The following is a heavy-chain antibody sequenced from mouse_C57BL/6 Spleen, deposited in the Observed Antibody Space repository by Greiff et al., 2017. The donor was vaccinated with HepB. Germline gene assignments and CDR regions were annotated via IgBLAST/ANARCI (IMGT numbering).Heavy chain of an antibody. CDR3: ARGYYGSSYYFDY. Sequence: VQLQQSGSELARPGASVKLSCKASGYTFTSYGISWVKQRTGQGLEWIGEIYPRSGNTYYNEKFKGKATLTADKSSSTAYMELRSLTSEDSAVYFCARGYYGSSYYFDYWGQGTTLTVSS. V-gene: IGHV1-81*01. J-gene: IGHJ2*01. D-gene: IGHD1-1*01. CDR2: IYPRSGNT. CDR1: GYTFTSYG.